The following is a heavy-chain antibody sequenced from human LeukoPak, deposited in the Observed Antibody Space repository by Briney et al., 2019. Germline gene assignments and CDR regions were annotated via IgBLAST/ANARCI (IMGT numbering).Heavy chain of an antibody. D-gene: IGHD3-16*02. Sequence: GGSLRLSCAASGLTVSNQFMDWVRQAPGKGLEWVSTIYSGGATYYSDSVRGRFTISRDSSQNTVYLQMNSLRAEDTAVYYCARVRYDYVWGSYPSPGNFDYWGQGTLVTVSS. J-gene: IGHJ4*02. CDR2: IYSGGAT. CDR1: GLTVSNQF. CDR3: ARVRYDYVWGSYPSPGNFDY. V-gene: IGHV3-66*01.